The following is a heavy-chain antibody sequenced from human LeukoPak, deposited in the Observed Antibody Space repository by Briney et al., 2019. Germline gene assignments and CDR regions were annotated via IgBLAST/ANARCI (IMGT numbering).Heavy chain of an antibody. CDR1: GFTLGSHG. CDR3: VREARGYHYTYFDY. J-gene: IGHJ4*02. Sequence: PGGSLRLSCTASGFTLGSHGMHWVRQTTGEGLQWVAAIASGFQIFYAGSVKGRFTVSREDAKKSLYLQMNSLRAGDTAVYYCVREARGYHYTYFDYWGQGTLVTVSS. CDR2: IASGFQI. V-gene: IGHV3-13*01. D-gene: IGHD5-18*01.